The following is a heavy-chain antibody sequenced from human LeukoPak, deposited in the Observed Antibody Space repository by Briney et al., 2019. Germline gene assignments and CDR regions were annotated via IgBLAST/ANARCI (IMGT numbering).Heavy chain of an antibody. V-gene: IGHV4-34*01. J-gene: IGHJ6*03. CDR2: INHGGST. D-gene: IGHD2-2*02. CDR3: ARGGGRCSSTSCYTGHGYYYYYYMDV. Sequence: SETLSLTCAVYGGSFSGYYWSWIRQPPGKGLEWIGEINHGGSTSYNPSLKSRVTISVDTSKSQFSLKLSSVTAADTAVYYCARGGGRCSSTSCYTGHGYYYYYYMDVWGKGTTVTVSS. CDR1: GGSFSGYY.